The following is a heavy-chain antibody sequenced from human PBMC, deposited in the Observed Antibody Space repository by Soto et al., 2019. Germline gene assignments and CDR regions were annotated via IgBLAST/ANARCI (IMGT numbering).Heavy chain of an antibody. D-gene: IGHD3-16*01. CDR1: GYSFTRYG. V-gene: IGHV1-18*01. CDR2: INAYNGNT. CDR3: AMVDVYVTPSPQDV. J-gene: IGHJ6*02. Sequence: QVQLVQSGAEVKNPGASVKVSCKASGYSFTRYGIGWARQAPGQGLEWMGWINAYNGNTNYAQNLQGRLTLTTDTSPTTAYMELRSLRSNDTAIYYCAMVDVYVTPSPQDVWGRGTTVTVSS.